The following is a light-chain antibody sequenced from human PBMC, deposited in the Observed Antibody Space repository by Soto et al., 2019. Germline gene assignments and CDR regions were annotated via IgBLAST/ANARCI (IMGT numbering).Light chain of an antibody. Sequence: DIKLTQSPSSVSAPIAATVTITSRPSQDINIYLNWYQQKPGEVPRLLIYSASTLHSGVPSRFTGSGSETDFTLTIRSLQPEDFATYYCQHGYVAPYTFGQGTKVDIK. CDR1: QDINIY. J-gene: IGKJ2*01. CDR2: SAS. V-gene: IGKV1-39*01. CDR3: QHGYVAPYT.